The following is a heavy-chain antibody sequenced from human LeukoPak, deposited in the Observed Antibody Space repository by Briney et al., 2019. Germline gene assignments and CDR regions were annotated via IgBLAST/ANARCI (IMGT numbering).Heavy chain of an antibody. V-gene: IGHV3-30*02. Sequence: GGSLRLSCAASGFTFSSYGMHWVRQAPGKGLEWVAFVRYDGGNKYNPDSVKGRFTISRDNSKNTVYLQMNSLRAEDTAVYYCAKTFGGVIVIGSAAFDIWGQGTMVTVSS. CDR3: AKTFGGVIVIGSAAFDI. D-gene: IGHD3-16*02. J-gene: IGHJ3*02. CDR1: GFTFSSYG. CDR2: VRYDGGNK.